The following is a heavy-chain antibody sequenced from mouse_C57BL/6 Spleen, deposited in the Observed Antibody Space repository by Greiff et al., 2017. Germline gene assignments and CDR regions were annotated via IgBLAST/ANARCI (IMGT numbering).Heavy chain of an antibody. CDR3: AREVNDYDPWFAY. CDR1: GYTFTSYW. CDR2: IYPGSGST. D-gene: IGHD2-4*01. V-gene: IGHV1-55*01. Sequence: QVQLQQPGAELVKPGASVKMSCKASGYTFTSYWITWVKPRPGQGLEWMGDIYPGSGSTNYNKKFKNKATLTVDTSSSTASMKHSSLTSEDSAVYYCAREVNDYDPWFAYWGQGTLVTVSA. J-gene: IGHJ3*01.